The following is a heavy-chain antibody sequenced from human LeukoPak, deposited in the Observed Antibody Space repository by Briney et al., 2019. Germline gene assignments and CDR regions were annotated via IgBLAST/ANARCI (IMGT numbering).Heavy chain of an antibody. D-gene: IGHD2-15*01. CDR2: IRAYNGYT. CDR1: GYTFTSYG. V-gene: IGHV1-18*01. Sequence: GASVKVSCKASGYTFTSYGISWVRQAPGQGLEWMGWIRAYNGYTKSAQNLQGRVTMTTDTSTSTAYMELRSLRSDDTAVYYCARNDSSAYDYWGQGTLVTVSS. J-gene: IGHJ4*02. CDR3: ARNDSSAYDY.